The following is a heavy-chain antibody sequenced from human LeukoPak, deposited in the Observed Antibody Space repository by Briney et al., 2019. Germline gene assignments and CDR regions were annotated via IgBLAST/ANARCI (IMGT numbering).Heavy chain of an antibody. CDR2: ISYDGSNK. CDR1: GFTLSSYG. V-gene: IGHV3-30*03. Sequence: GGSLRLACAASGFTLSSYGMHWVRQAAGKGMEWVAVISYDGSNKYYADSVKGRFTISRDNSKNTLYLQMNSLRAEDTAVYYCARGSVDGDYLFSWGQGTLVTVSS. CDR3: ARGSVDGDYLFS. J-gene: IGHJ5*02. D-gene: IGHD4-17*01.